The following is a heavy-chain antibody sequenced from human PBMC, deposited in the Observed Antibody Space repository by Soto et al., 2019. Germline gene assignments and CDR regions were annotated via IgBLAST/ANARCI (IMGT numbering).Heavy chain of an antibody. Sequence: QVQVVQSGAEVKKPGSSVKVSCKASGGSFSNYGISWVRQAPGQGLEWMGGIIPVFGTPHYAQKFQDRVTITAXESXXXVXXXXXXXXXXXXXXXXXXXXXXXXXXVXXXYGLDVWGQGTTVTVSS. CDR1: GGSFSNYG. V-gene: IGHV1-69*12. J-gene: IGHJ6*02. CDR3: XXXXXXXXXVXXXYGLDV. CDR2: IIPVFGTP.